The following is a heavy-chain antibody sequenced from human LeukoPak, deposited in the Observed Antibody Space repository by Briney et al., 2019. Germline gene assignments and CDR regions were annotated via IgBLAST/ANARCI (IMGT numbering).Heavy chain of an antibody. CDR3: ARPFTGYSSGWYGDY. CDR1: XFTFSSYA. J-gene: IGHJ4*02. Sequence: SLRLSCAAXXFTFSSYAMHWVRQAPGKGLEWVAVISYDGSNKYYADSVKGRFTISRDNSKNTLYLQMNSLRAEDTAVYYCARPFTGYSSGWYGDYWGQGTLVTVSS. D-gene: IGHD6-19*01. V-gene: IGHV3-30-3*01. CDR2: ISYDGSNK.